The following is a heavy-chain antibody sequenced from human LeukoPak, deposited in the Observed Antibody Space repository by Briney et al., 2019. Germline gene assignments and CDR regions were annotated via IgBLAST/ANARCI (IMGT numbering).Heavy chain of an antibody. CDR1: GGSISSGGYY. Sequence: SETLSLTCTVSGGSISSGGYYWSWIRQHPGKGLEWIGYIYYSGSTYYNPSLKSRVTISVDTSKNQFSLKLSSVTAADTAVYYCARDLEDYNNYGEMAFWGQGTLVTVSS. J-gene: IGHJ4*02. CDR2: IYYSGST. D-gene: IGHD4-11*01. CDR3: ARDLEDYNNYGEMAF. V-gene: IGHV4-31*03.